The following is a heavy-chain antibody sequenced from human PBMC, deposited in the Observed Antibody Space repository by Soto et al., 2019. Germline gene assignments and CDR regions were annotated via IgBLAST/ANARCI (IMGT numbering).Heavy chain of an antibody. V-gene: IGHV4-39*01. J-gene: IGHJ5*02. D-gene: IGHD3-22*01. CDR3: ARHLGYDSSGYYRNWFDP. Sequence: PSETLSLTCTVSGGSISSSSYYWGWIRQPPGKGLEWIGSIYDSGSTYYNPSLKSRVTISVDTSKNQFSLKLSSVTAADTAVYYCARHLGYDSSGYYRNWFDPWGQGTLVTVSS. CDR1: GGSISSSSYY. CDR2: IYDSGST.